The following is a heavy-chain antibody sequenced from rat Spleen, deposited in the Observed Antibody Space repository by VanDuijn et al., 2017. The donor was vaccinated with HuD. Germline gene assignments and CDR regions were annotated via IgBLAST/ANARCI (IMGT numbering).Heavy chain of an antibody. J-gene: IGHJ2*01. Sequence: EVQLVESGGGLVQPGRSLKLSCVASGFTFNNYWMTWIRQAPGKGLEWVASITNTGGSTYYPESVKGRFTISRDNAKSTLYLQMNSLRSEDTATYYCTRDGTGGYYFDYWGQGVMVTVSS. CDR1: GFTFNNYW. CDR2: ITNTGGST. V-gene: IGHV5-31*01. D-gene: IGHD4-1*01. CDR3: TRDGTGGYYFDY.